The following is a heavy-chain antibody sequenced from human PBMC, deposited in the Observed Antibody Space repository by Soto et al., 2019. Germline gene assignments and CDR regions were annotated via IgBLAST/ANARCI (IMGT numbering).Heavy chain of an antibody. Sequence: GPSVKVSCKASGYTFTGYYMHWVRQAPGQGLEWMGWINPNSGGTNYAQKFQGWVTMTRDTSISTAYMELSRLRSDDTAVYYCARNREYSSSWYRPEMNYCGQGTLVTVSS. CDR2: INPNSGGT. CDR1: GYTFTGYY. J-gene: IGHJ4*02. V-gene: IGHV1-2*04. D-gene: IGHD6-13*01. CDR3: ARNREYSSSWYRPEMNY.